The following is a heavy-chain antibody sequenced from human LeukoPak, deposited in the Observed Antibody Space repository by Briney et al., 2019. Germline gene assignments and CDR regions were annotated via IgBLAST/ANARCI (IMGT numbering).Heavy chain of an antibody. V-gene: IGHV1-2*02. Sequence: ASVKVSCKASGYTFTGYYMHWVRQAPGQGLEWMGWINPNSGGTNYAQKFQGRVTMTRDTSISTAYMELSRLRSDDTAVYYCARARENYYDSSGYRDYYYYGMDVWGQGTTVTVSS. CDR1: GYTFTGYY. J-gene: IGHJ6*02. CDR2: INPNSGGT. D-gene: IGHD3-22*01. CDR3: ARARENYYDSSGYRDYYYYGMDV.